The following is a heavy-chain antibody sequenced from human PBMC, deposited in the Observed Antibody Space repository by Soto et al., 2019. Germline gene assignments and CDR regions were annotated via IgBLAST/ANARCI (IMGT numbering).Heavy chain of an antibody. D-gene: IGHD5-12*01. Sequence: PGESVKISCKGSGYSFTSYWIGWVRQMPGKGLEWMGIINPRDSDTRYSPSFQGKVTISADKSISTAYLQWSSLKASDTAMYYCATHRAAVGDGYRNGLGATFFDYWGQGTLVTVSS. CDR2: INPRDSDT. V-gene: IGHV5-51*01. J-gene: IGHJ4*02. CDR3: ATHRAAVGDGYRNGLGATFFDY. CDR1: GYSFTSYW.